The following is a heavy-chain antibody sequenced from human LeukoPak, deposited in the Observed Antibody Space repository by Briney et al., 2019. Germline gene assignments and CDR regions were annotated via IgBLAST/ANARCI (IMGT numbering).Heavy chain of an antibody. D-gene: IGHD3-10*01. J-gene: IGHJ4*02. V-gene: IGHV3-33*01. Sequence: PGGSLRLSCAASGFTFSRYGMHWVRQAPGKGLEWVAVIWYDGSNKYYADSVKGRFTISRDNSKNTLYLQMNSLRAEDTAVYYCARAGYYGSGSYDYWGQGTLVTVSS. CDR2: IWYDGSNK. CDR3: ARAGYYGSGSYDY. CDR1: GFTFSRYG.